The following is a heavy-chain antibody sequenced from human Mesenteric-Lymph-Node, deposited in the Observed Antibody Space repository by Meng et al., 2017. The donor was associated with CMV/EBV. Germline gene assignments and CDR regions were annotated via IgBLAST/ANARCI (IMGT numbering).Heavy chain of an antibody. D-gene: IGHD2-21*01. CDR1: GFTFSRYW. CDR2: MNSDGSST. Sequence: ESLKISCAASGFTFSRYWMHWVRQAPGKGLVWVSRMNSDGSSTSYADSVKGRFTISRDNAKNTLYLQMNSLRAEDTAVYYCARMGIYCGGDCYIDYWGQGTLVTVSS. CDR3: ARMGIYCGGDCYIDY. J-gene: IGHJ4*02. V-gene: IGHV3-74*01.